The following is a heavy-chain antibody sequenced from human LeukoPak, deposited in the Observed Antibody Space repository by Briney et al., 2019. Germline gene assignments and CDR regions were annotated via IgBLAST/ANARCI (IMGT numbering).Heavy chain of an antibody. Sequence: GGSLRLSCAASGFTFSSYWMHWVRQAPGKGLVWVSRINSDGSSTSYADSVKGRFTISRDNAKNTLYLQTNSLRAEDTAVYYCARVTGYDFWSGYYNIDAFDIWGQGTMVTVSS. CDR2: INSDGSST. CDR3: ARVTGYDFWSGYYNIDAFDI. CDR1: GFTFSSYW. V-gene: IGHV3-74*01. D-gene: IGHD3-3*01. J-gene: IGHJ3*02.